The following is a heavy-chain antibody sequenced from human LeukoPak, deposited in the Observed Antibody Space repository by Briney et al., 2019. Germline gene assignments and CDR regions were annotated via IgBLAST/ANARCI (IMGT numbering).Heavy chain of an antibody. CDR1: GYTFTSDY. Sequence: ASVKVSCKAFGYTFTSDYMHWVRQAPGQGPEWMGVISPSGGSTTYAQKFQGRVTLTRDMSTSTDYLELSSLRSEDTAVYYCARDGYDILTGYPYDYWGQGTLVTVSS. CDR3: ARDGYDILTGYPYDY. CDR2: ISPSGGST. V-gene: IGHV1-46*01. D-gene: IGHD3-9*01. J-gene: IGHJ4*02.